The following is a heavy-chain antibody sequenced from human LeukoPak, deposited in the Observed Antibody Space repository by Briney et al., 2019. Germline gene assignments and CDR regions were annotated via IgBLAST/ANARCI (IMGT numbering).Heavy chain of an antibody. CDR3: AHSLIDYYDSSGYYRG. D-gene: IGHD3-22*01. CDR2: IYWNDDK. Sequence: SGPTLVKPTQTLTLTCTFSGFSLSTSGVGVGWIRQPPGKALEWLALIYWNDDKRYSPSLKSRLTITQDTSKNQVVLTMTNMDPVDTATYYCAHSLIDYYDSSGYYRGWGQGTLVTVSS. J-gene: IGHJ4*02. V-gene: IGHV2-5*01. CDR1: GFSLSTSGVG.